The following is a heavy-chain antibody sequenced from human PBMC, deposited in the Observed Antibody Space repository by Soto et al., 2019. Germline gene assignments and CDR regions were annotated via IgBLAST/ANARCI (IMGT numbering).Heavy chain of an antibody. CDR3: AKVIAAAGTGYWFDP. V-gene: IGHV3-23*01. J-gene: IGHJ5*02. Sequence: EVQLLESGGGLVQPGGSRRISSAASGFTFSSYAMSWVRQAPGKGLEWVSAISGSGGSTYYADSVKGRFTISRDNSKNTLYLQMNSLRAEDTAGYYCAKVIAAAGTGYWFDPWGQGTLVTVSS. CDR1: GFTFSSYA. CDR2: ISGSGGST. D-gene: IGHD6-13*01.